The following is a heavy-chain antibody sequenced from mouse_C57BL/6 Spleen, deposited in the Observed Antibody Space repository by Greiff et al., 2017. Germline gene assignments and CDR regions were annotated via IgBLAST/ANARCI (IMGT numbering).Heavy chain of an antibody. V-gene: IGHV1-54*01. Sequence: QVQLQQSGAELVRPGTSVKVSCKASGYAFTNYLIEWVKQRPGQGLEWIGVFNPGSGGTNYNEKFKGKATLTADKSSSTAYMQLSSLTSEDSAVYFCARGDGSSYGYWGKGTTLTVSS. CDR1: GYAFTNYL. CDR2: FNPGSGGT. D-gene: IGHD1-1*01. J-gene: IGHJ2*01. CDR3: ARGDGSSYGY.